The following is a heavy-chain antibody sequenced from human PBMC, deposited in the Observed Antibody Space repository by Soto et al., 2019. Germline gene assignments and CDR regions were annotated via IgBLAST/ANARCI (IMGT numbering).Heavy chain of an antibody. Sequence: SETLSLTCAVSGYSISSSNWWGWIRQPPGKGLEWIGYIYYSGSTYYNPSLKSRVTMSVDTSKNQFSLKLSSVTAADTAVYYCARSHYTYGLLIDYWGPGTLVTVS. CDR1: GYSISSSNW. D-gene: IGHD2-8*01. CDR2: IYYSGST. J-gene: IGHJ4*02. CDR3: ARSHYTYGLLIDY. V-gene: IGHV4-28*01.